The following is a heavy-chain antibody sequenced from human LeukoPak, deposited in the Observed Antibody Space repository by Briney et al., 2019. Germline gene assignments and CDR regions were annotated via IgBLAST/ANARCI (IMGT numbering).Heavy chain of an antibody. CDR1: GGSISSYY. V-gene: IGHV4-59*01. Sequence: SETLPLTCTVSGGSISSYYWSWIRQPPGKGLEWIWYIYYSGSTNYNPSPKSRVTISIYTSKHQFSLKLSSVTAADPAVYYCARDKLVGATPRSVFDIWGQGTMLTLPS. D-gene: IGHD1-26*01. CDR2: IYYSGST. J-gene: IGHJ3*02. CDR3: ARDKLVGATPRSVFDI.